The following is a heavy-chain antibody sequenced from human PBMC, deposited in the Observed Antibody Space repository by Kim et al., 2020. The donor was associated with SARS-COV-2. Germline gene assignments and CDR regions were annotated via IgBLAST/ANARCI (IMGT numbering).Heavy chain of an antibody. V-gene: IGHV3-23*03. D-gene: IGHD3-16*01. Sequence: GGSLRLSCSASGFTFRSYARRVVRPAPGKGLEWVAVIYSGGSSTYYADSVKGRFTIARANSKNTLYLQMNSLRAEDTAVYYCAGSWGSFDYWGQGTLVTVSS. CDR2: IYSGGSST. CDR3: AGSWGSFDY. J-gene: IGHJ4*02. CDR1: GFTFRSYA.